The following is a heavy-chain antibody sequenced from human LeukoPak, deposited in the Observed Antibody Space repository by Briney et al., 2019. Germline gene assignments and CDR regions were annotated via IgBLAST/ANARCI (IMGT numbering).Heavy chain of an antibody. Sequence: SETLSLTCTVSGGSISSYYWSWIRQTPGKGLEWIAYAYYSGRTTYNPSPKSRVAISVDTSKNQFSLELRSVTAADTAIYYCARVYGYGYYYMDVWGKGTTVTVSS. CDR3: ARVYGYGYYYMDV. V-gene: IGHV4-59*01. CDR1: GGSISSYY. D-gene: IGHD5-18*01. CDR2: AYYSGRT. J-gene: IGHJ6*03.